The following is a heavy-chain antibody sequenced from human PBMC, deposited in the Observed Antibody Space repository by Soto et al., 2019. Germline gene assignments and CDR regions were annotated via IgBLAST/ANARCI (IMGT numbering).Heavy chain of an antibody. D-gene: IGHD3-10*01. CDR2: IYYSGST. CDR1: GGSISSGDYY. J-gene: IGHJ6*02. CDR3: ARAGVLWFGEQSYGMDV. Sequence: TLSLTCTVSGGSISSGDYYWSWIRQPPGKGLEWIGYIYYSGSTYYNPSLKSRVTISVDTSKNQFSLKLSSVTAADTAVYYCARAGVLWFGEQSYGMDVWGQGTTVTVSS. V-gene: IGHV4-30-4*01.